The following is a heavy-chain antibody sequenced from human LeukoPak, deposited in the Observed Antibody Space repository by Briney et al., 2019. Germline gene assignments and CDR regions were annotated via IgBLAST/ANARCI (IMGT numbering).Heavy chain of an antibody. Sequence: PGRSLRLSCAASGFTFSSYGMHWVRQAPGKGLERVAVIWYDGSSKYYADSVKGRFTISRDNSKNTLYLQMNSLRAEDTAVYYCARGGGRSSSWPVEVDYWGQGTLVTVSS. CDR1: GFTFSSYG. J-gene: IGHJ4*02. V-gene: IGHV3-33*01. D-gene: IGHD6-13*01. CDR3: ARGGGRSSSWPVEVDY. CDR2: IWYDGSSK.